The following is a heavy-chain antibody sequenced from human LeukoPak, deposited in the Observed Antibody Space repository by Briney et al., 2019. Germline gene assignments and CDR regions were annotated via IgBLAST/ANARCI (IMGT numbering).Heavy chain of an antibody. V-gene: IGHV1-18*01. D-gene: IGHD3-22*01. CDR2: ISAYNGNT. Sequence: ASVKVSCKASGYTFTSYGISWVRQAPGQGLEWMGWISAYNGNTNYAQKLQGRVTMTTDTSTSTAYMELRGLRSDNPAVYYCARRGYYYDSSGYFELFDYWGQGTLVTVSS. CDR3: ARRGYYYDSSGYFELFDY. CDR1: GYTFTSYG. J-gene: IGHJ4*02.